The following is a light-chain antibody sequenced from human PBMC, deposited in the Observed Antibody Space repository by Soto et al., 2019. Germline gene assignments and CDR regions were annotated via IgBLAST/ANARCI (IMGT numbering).Light chain of an antibody. V-gene: IGLV2-14*01. CDR2: EVS. CDR3: SSYTSSSTLYV. CDR1: SSDVGGYNY. Sequence: QSVLTQPASVSGSPGQSITISCTGTSSDVGGYNYVSWYQQHPGKAPKLMIYEVSNRPSGVSNRFSGSKSGNTASLTIYGLQAEDEADYYCSSYTSSSTLYVFGNGTKLTVL. J-gene: IGLJ1*01.